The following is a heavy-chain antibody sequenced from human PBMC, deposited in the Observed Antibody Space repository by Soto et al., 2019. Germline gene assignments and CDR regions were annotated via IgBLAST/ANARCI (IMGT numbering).Heavy chain of an antibody. CDR3: AKVKNYYDSVRVLNAFDI. J-gene: IGHJ3*02. CDR2: IAETGSST. Sequence: GGSLRLSCATSGLNFNGYTMSWVRQAPGQGLEWVSGIAETGSSTYYADSVKGRFTISRDNSKNTLYLQMNSLRAEDTAVYYCAKVKNYYDSVRVLNAFDISGQGTMVTVSS. V-gene: IGHV3-23*01. D-gene: IGHD3-10*01. CDR1: GLNFNGYT.